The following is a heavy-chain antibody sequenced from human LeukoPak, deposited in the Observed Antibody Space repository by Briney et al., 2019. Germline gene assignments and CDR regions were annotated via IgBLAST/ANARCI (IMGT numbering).Heavy chain of an antibody. CDR2: ISDSGGST. D-gene: IGHD6-19*01. V-gene: IGHV3-23*01. CDR3: AKDPGIAVAVDY. J-gene: IGHJ4*02. Sequence: GGSLRLSCAASGFTFSSYAMSWVRQAPGKGLEWVSAISDSGGSTYYADSVKGRFTISRDNSKNTLYLQMNSLRAEDTAVYYCAKDPGIAVAVDYWGQGTLVTVSS. CDR1: GFTFSSYA.